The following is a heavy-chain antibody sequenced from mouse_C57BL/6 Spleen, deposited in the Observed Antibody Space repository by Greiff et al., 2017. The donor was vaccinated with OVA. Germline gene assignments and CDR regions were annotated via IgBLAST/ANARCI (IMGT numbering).Heavy chain of an antibody. V-gene: IGHV14-4*01. Sequence: EVQLQQSGAELVRPGASVKLSCTASGFNIKDDYMHWVKQRPEQGLEWIGWIDPENGDTEYASKFQGKATITADTSSNTAYLQLSSLTSEDTAVYYCTFYRGCAYWGQGTLVTVSA. J-gene: IGHJ3*01. CDR2: IDPENGDT. CDR1: GFNIKDDY. CDR3: TFYRGCAY. D-gene: IGHD2-1*01.